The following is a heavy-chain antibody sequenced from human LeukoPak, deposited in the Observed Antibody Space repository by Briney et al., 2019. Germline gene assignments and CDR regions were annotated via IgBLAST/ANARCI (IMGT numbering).Heavy chain of an antibody. CDR1: GFTFSDHD. CDR3: ARVISGTWLWF. Sequence: GGSLRLSCAASGFTFSDHDMDWVRQAPGKGLEWVGRTRNRADSYTTEYAASVKGRFTISRDDSKNSLYLQMNSLKTEDTAVYYCARVISGTWLWFWGQGTLVTVSS. J-gene: IGHJ4*02. V-gene: IGHV3-72*01. D-gene: IGHD1-14*01. CDR2: TRNRADSYTT.